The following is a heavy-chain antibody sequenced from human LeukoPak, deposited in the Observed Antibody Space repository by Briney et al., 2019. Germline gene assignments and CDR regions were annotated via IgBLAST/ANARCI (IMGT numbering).Heavy chain of an antibody. CDR1: GGSISSYY. CDR3: ARWYCSRGTCYYLDY. V-gene: IGHV4-59*01. Sequence: SETLSLTCAVSGGSISSYYWSWIRQSPGGGLEYIGHIYYNGRTDYNPSLKSRVTISVDTSRNQFSLKLNSVTAADTAVYFCARWYCSRGTCYYLDYWGQGTLVTVSS. CDR2: IYYNGRT. D-gene: IGHD2-2*01. J-gene: IGHJ4*02.